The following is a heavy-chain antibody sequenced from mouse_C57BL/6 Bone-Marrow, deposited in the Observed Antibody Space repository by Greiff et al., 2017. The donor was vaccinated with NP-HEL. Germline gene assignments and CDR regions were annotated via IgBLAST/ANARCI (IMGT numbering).Heavy chain of an antibody. V-gene: IGHV1-26*01. J-gene: IGHJ4*01. Sequence: EVQLQQSGPELVKPGASVKISCKASGYTFTDYYMNWVKQSHGKSLEWIGDINPNTGGTSYNQKFKGKATLTVDKSSSTAYMELRSLTSEDSAVYYCVLWLRAMDYWGQGTSVTVSS. CDR2: INPNTGGT. D-gene: IGHD1-1*02. CDR1: GYTFTDYY. CDR3: VLWLRAMDY.